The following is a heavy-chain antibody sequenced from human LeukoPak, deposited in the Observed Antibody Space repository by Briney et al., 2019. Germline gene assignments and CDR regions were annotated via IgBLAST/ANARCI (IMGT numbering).Heavy chain of an antibody. Sequence: KASETLSLTCTVSGGSISSYYWSWIRQPAGKGLEWIGRIYTRGSTNYNPSLKSRVTMSVDTSKNQFSLKLSSVTAADTAVYYCARVNCSSTSCYLFWFDPWGQGTLVTVSS. CDR1: GGSISSYY. V-gene: IGHV4-4*07. J-gene: IGHJ5*02. D-gene: IGHD2-2*01. CDR2: IYTRGST. CDR3: ARVNCSSTSCYLFWFDP.